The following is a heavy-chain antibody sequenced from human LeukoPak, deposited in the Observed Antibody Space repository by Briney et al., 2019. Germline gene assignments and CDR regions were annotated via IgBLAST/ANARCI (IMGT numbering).Heavy chain of an antibody. Sequence: GGSLRLSCAASGFTFSNAWLSWVRQAPGKGLEWVGRIKSKTDGGTTDYAAPVKGRFTISRDDSKNTLYLQMNSLKTEDTAVYYCTTGGGLHYYGMDVWGQGTTVTVSS. CDR2: IKSKTDGGTT. D-gene: IGHD3-16*01. V-gene: IGHV3-15*01. CDR3: TTGGGLHYYGMDV. CDR1: GFTFSNAW. J-gene: IGHJ6*02.